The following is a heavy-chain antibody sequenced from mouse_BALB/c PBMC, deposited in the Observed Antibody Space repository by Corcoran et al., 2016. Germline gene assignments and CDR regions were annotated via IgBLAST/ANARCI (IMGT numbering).Heavy chain of an antibody. Sequence: EVQLQQSGAEVVKRGASVKLSCTASGFNIKDTYMHWVKQRPEQGLEWIGRIDPANGNTKYDPKFQGKATITADTSSNTAYLQLSSLTSEDTAVYYCANCDWYFDVWGAGTTVTVSS. CDR3: ANCDWYFDV. CDR1: GFNIKDTY. J-gene: IGHJ1*01. CDR2: IDPANGNT. V-gene: IGHV14-3*02.